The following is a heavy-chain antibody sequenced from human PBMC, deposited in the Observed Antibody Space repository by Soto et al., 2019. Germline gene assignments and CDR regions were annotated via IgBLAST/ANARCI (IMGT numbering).Heavy chain of an antibody. CDR2: IIPIFGTA. J-gene: IGHJ6*02. Sequence: GASVKVSCKASGGTFSSYAISWVRQAPGQGLEWMGGIIPIFGTANYAQKFQGRVTITADESTSTAYMELSSLRSEDKAVYYCAGAGYQTKYYYGMDVWGQGTTVTVSS. CDR3: AGAGYQTKYYYGMDV. CDR1: GGTFSSYA. V-gene: IGHV1-69*13. D-gene: IGHD3-9*01.